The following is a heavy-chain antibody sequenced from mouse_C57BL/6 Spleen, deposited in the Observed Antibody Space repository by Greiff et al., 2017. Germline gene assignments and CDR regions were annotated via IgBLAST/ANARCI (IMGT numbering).Heavy chain of an antibody. CDR2: IYPRSGNT. D-gene: IGHD2-1*01. J-gene: IGHJ1*03. CDR1: GYTFTSYG. Sequence: QVQLQQSGAELARPGASVKLSCKASGYTFTSYGISWVKQRTGQGLEWIGEIYPRSGNTYYNEKFKGKATLTADKSSSTAYMELRSLTSEDSAVYFCARKGDGNYVYIDVWGTGTTVTVSS. V-gene: IGHV1-81*01. CDR3: ARKGDGNYVYIDV.